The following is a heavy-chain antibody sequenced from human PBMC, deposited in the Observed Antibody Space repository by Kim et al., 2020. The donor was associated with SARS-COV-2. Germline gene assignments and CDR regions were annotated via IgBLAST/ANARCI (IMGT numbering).Heavy chain of an antibody. CDR1: GFTFNTYA. J-gene: IGHJ6*02. CDR3: VKDRLPYGSGSYPYLFNGLAV. D-gene: IGHD3-10*01. V-gene: IGHV3-64D*06. CDR2: ITSNGGST. Sequence: GGSLRLSCSASGFTFNTYALHWVRQAPGKGLEYVASITSNGGSTYYAASVKGRFTISRDNSKNTLYLQMSGLRAEDTAVYHCVKDRLPYGSGSYPYLFNGLAVWGQGTTVTVSS.